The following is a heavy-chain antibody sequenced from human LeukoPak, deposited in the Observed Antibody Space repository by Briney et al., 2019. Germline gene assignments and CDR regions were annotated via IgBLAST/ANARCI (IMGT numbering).Heavy chain of an antibody. CDR2: IGYDESKK. CDR3: TTDRYRILEWLNSYPDY. CDR1: GFTFNNFG. V-gene: IGHV3-30*02. D-gene: IGHD3-3*01. Sequence: GGSLRLSCEASGFTFNNFGMHWVRQAPGKGLEWVAFIGYDESKKYYAESVKGRFTISRDDSKNTLYLQMSALKTEDTAVYYCTTDRYRILEWLNSYPDYWGQGTLVTVSS. J-gene: IGHJ4*02.